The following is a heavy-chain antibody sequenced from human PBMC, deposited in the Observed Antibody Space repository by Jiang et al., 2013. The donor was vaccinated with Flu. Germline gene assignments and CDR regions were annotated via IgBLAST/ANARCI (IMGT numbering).Heavy chain of an antibody. CDR3: ARDVAANVFSYYYYGMDV. Sequence: WVRQAPGQGLEWMGWINTKSGNATYAQGFTGRFVLSLDTSLKTTYLQISSLKSEDTAVYYCARDVAANVFSYYYYGMDVWGPRDHGHRLL. CDR2: INTKSGNA. D-gene: IGHD6-13*01. V-gene: IGHV7-4-1*02. J-gene: IGHJ6*01.